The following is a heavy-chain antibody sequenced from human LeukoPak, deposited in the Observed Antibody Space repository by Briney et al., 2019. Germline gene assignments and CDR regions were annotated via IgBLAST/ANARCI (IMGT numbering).Heavy chain of an antibody. D-gene: IGHD6-19*01. Sequence: SETLSLTCTVSGGSISSYYWSWIRQPPGKGLEWIGYIYYSGSTNYNPSLKSRVTISVDTSKNQFSLKLSSVTAADTAVYHCAREPPGTRYSSGWYYFDYWGQGTLVTVSS. J-gene: IGHJ4*02. CDR3: AREPPGTRYSSGWYYFDY. CDR1: GGSISSYY. V-gene: IGHV4-59*01. CDR2: IYYSGST.